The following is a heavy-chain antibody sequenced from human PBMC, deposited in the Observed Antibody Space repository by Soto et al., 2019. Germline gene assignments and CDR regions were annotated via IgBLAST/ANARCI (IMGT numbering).Heavy chain of an antibody. CDR2: IDPSDSYT. Sequence: PGESLKISCKGSGYSFTSYWISWVRQMPGKGLEWMGRIDPSDSYTNYSPSFQGHVTISADKSISTAYLQWSSLKASDTAMYYCARQIYYYGSSGGYYGMDVWGQGTTVTVSS. V-gene: IGHV5-10-1*01. CDR3: ARQIYYYGSSGGYYGMDV. J-gene: IGHJ6*02. CDR1: GYSFTSYW. D-gene: IGHD3-10*01.